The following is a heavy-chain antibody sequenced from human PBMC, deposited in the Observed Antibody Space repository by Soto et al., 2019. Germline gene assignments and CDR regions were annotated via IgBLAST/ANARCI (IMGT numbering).Heavy chain of an antibody. V-gene: IGHV4-61*01. CDR2: IFFTGIT. CDR3: ARDGHGMDV. CDR1: GGSVTTGSYN. Sequence: QVQLQESGPGLVRPSETLSLTCTVSGGSVTTGSYNWSWIRRPPGKGLEWIGNIFFTGITHYNPSINTRVTMSVDTSKNQFSLTVTSVTAADTAFYYCARDGHGMDVWGQGTTVTVSS. J-gene: IGHJ6*02.